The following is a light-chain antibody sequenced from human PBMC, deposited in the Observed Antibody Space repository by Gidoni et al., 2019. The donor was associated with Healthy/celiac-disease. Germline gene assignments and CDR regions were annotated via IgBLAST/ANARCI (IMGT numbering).Light chain of an antibody. Sequence: EIVITQSSATLSVFPGERATLSCRASQSVSSNLAWYQQKPGQAPRLLIYGASTRATGIPARFSGSGSGTEFTLTISSLQSEDFAVYYCQQYNNWPPYTFGQGTKLEIK. CDR3: QQYNNWPPYT. CDR2: GAS. V-gene: IGKV3-15*01. CDR1: QSVSSN. J-gene: IGKJ2*01.